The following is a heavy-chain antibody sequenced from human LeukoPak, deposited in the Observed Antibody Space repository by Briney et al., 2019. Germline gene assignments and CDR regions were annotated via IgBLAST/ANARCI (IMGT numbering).Heavy chain of an antibody. CDR1: GGTFSSYA. V-gene: IGHV1-69*13. CDR3: ARGGNSFEMYNWFDP. J-gene: IGHJ5*02. D-gene: IGHD1-7*01. Sequence: ASVKVSCKASGGTFSSYAISWVRQAPGQGLEWMGGIIPIFGTANYAQKFQGRVTITADESTSTAYMELSSLRSEDTAVCYCARGGNSFEMYNWFDPWGQGTLVTVSS. CDR2: IIPIFGTA.